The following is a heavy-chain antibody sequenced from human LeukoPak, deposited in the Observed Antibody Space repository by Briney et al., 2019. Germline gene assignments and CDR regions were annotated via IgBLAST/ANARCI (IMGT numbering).Heavy chain of an antibody. CDR2: IIPIFGTA. Sequence: GASVKVSCKASGCTFSSYSISWVRQAPGQGLEWMGGIIPIFGTANYAQKFQGRVTITADESTSTAYMELSSMRSEDTAVYYCATTGAAGNYFDYWGQGTLVTVSS. CDR3: ATTGAAGNYFDY. D-gene: IGHD6-13*01. V-gene: IGHV1-69*13. CDR1: GCTFSSYS. J-gene: IGHJ4*02.